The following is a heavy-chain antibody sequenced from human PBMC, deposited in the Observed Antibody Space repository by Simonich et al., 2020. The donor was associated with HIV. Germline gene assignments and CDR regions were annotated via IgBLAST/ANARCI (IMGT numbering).Heavy chain of an antibody. Sequence: QVQLQQWGAGLLKPSETLFLTCAGYGGASSGYFWTWIRQAPGKGLEWIGKINQSGSTNYNPSLKSRVPISVDTSNNQFLLKVTSVTAADTAVYYCARGADTFWLGDFQHWGQGTLVTVSS. V-gene: IGHV4-34*01. CDR2: INQSGST. CDR3: ARGADTFWLGDFQH. CDR1: GGASSGYF. D-gene: IGHD3-10*01. J-gene: IGHJ1*01.